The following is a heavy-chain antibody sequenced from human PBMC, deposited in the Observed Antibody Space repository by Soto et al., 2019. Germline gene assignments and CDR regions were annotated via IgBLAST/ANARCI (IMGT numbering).Heavy chain of an antibody. V-gene: IGHV3-30-3*01. D-gene: IGHD4-17*01. CDR1: GFTFSTFA. CDR3: AHPRGYGVFDAYDI. CDR2: ISHDGRIE. Sequence: GGSLRLSCAASGFTFSTFALHWVRQAPGEGLEWVALISHDGRIEKYADSVKGRFTISRDNSKNTLYMQMDSLRVDDTGVYYCAHPRGYGVFDAYDIWGQGTMVTVSS. J-gene: IGHJ3*02.